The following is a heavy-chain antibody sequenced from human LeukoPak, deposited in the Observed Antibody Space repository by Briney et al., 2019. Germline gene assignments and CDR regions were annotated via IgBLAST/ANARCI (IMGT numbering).Heavy chain of an antibody. Sequence: PSETLSLTCTVSGGSISSGGYYWSWIRQHPGKGLEWIGYIYYSGSTYYTPSLKSRVTISIDTSTNQFSLKLSSVTAAATAVYYCARDRAAFDIWGQGTMVTVSS. J-gene: IGHJ3*02. CDR2: IYYSGST. CDR1: GGSISSGGYY. CDR3: ARDRAAFDI. V-gene: IGHV4-31*03.